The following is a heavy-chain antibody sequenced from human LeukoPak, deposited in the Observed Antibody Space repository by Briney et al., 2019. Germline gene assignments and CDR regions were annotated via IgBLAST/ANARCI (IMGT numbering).Heavy chain of an antibody. D-gene: IGHD5-18*01. V-gene: IGHV4-59*01. Sequence: SETLSLTCTVSGGSISGFYWSWIRQPPGKGLEWIGYIYYGGSTNYNPSLKSRVTISVDTSKNQFSLKLSSVTAADTAVYYCAKVAVDTPIGTDYWGQGSLVTVSS. J-gene: IGHJ4*02. CDR3: AKVAVDTPIGTDY. CDR2: IYYGGST. CDR1: GGSISGFY.